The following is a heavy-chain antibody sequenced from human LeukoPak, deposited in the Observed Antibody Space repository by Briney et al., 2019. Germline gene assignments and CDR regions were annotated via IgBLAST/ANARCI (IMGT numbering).Heavy chain of an antibody. CDR1: GYTFTGYC. J-gene: IGHJ6*03. Sequence: ASVKVSCKASGYTFTGYCMHWVRQAPGQGLEWMGWINPNSGGTNYAQKFQGRVTMTRDTSISTTYMELSRLRSDDTAVYYCARGATAMVIAYYYYYMDVWGKGTTVTVSS. V-gene: IGHV1-2*02. CDR3: ARGATAMVIAYYYYYMDV. CDR2: INPNSGGT. D-gene: IGHD5-18*01.